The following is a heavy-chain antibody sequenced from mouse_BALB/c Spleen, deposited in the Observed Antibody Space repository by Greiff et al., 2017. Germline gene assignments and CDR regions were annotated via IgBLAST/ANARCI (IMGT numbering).Heavy chain of an antibody. CDR1: GYSITSGYY. V-gene: IGHV3-6*02. J-gene: IGHJ2*01. Sequence: EVKLMESGPGLVKPSQSLSLTCSVTGYSITSGYYWNWIRQSPGNKLEWMGYISYDGSNNYNPSLKNRISITRDTSKNQFFLKLNSVTTEDTATYYCARGGITTVVGDYWGQGTTLTVSS. CDR3: ARGGITTVVGDY. D-gene: IGHD1-1*01. CDR2: ISYDGSN.